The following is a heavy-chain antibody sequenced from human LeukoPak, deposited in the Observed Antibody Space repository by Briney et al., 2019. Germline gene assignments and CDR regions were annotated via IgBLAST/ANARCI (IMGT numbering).Heavy chain of an antibody. CDR3: ARDIVPAAMRHFDY. CDR1: GFTFSSYA. Sequence: GGSLRLSCAASGFTFSSYAMNWVRQAPGKGLEWVSAIIGSGSNTYYADSVKGRFTISRDNSRNTLYLQMSSLRAEDTAVYYCARDIVPAAMRHFDYWGQGTLVTVSS. D-gene: IGHD2-2*01. V-gene: IGHV3-23*01. CDR2: IIGSGSNT. J-gene: IGHJ4*02.